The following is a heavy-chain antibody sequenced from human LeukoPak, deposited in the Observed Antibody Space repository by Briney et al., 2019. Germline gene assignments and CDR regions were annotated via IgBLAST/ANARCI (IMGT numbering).Heavy chain of an antibody. J-gene: IGHJ5*02. V-gene: IGHV4-39*07. CDR1: GDSIRSSSYY. CDR3: AREVQNDILTGLQLEAGFDP. Sequence: SETLSLTCTVSGDSIRSSSYYWGWTRQPPGKGLEWIGEINHSGSTNYNPSLKSRVTISVDTSKNQFSLQLNSVTPEDTAVYYCAREVQNDILTGLQLEAGFDPWGQGTLVTVSS. D-gene: IGHD3-9*01. CDR2: INHSGST.